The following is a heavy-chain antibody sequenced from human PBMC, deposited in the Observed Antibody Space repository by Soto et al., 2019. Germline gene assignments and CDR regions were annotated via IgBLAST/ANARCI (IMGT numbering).Heavy chain of an antibody. CDR3: AKAHYSSGWHEQDAFDI. CDR2: ISGSGGST. Sequence: GGSLRLSCAASGFTFSSYAMSWVRQAPGKGLEWVSAISGSGGSTYYADSVKGRFTISRDNSKNTLYLQMNSLRAEDTAVYYCAKAHYSSGWHEQDAFDIWGQGTMVTV. J-gene: IGHJ3*02. CDR1: GFTFSSYA. V-gene: IGHV3-23*01. D-gene: IGHD6-19*01.